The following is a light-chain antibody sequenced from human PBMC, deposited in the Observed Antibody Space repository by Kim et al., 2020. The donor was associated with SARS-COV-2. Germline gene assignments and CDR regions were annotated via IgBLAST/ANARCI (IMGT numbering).Light chain of an antibody. J-gene: IGKJ5*01. CDR3: QQFGTLPLT. CDR1: QSVKEYY. Sequence: EIVLTQSPDTLSLSPGESATLSCRASQSVKEYYLAWYQQKPGQAPRLLIYGTYTRATGIPERFRAGGSGTEFILSISSLEPEDFAVYYCQQFGTLPLTLGQGTRLEIK. CDR2: GTY. V-gene: IGKV3-20*01.